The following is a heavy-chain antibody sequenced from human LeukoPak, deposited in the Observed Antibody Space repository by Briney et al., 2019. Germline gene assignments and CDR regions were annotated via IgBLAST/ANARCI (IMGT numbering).Heavy chain of an antibody. D-gene: IGHD3-22*01. J-gene: IGHJ4*02. CDR3: ARDSEYYYDSSGYPPVDY. CDR2: ISAYNGNT. Sequence: ASVKVSCKASGYTFTSYGISWLRQAPGQGLEWMGWISAYNGNTNYAQKLQGRVTMTTDTSTSTAYMELRSLRSDDTAVYYCARDSEYYYDSSGYPPVDYWGQGTLVTVSS. V-gene: IGHV1-18*01. CDR1: GYTFTSYG.